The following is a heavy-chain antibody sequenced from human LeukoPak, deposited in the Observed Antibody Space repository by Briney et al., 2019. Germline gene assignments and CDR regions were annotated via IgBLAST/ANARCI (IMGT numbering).Heavy chain of an antibody. CDR2: IIPIFGTT. Sequence: ASVKVSCKASGGTFSIYSISWVRQAPGQGLEWMGVIIPIFGTTNYSQKFQGRVTITADESTSKAYMELSSLRFEDTAVYYCASRITIFGVVIRDYFDYGGQGPLVTVS. CDR1: GGTFSIYS. CDR3: ASRITIFGVVIRDYFDY. J-gene: IGHJ4*02. V-gene: IGHV1-69*13. D-gene: IGHD3-3*01.